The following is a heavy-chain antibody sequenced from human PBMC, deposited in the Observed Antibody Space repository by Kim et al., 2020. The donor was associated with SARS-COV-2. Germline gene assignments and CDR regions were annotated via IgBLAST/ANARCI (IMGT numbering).Heavy chain of an antibody. D-gene: IGHD3-10*01. CDR3: AKDLVRGVNGMDV. CDR2: IWYDGSNK. CDR1: GFTFSSYG. J-gene: IGHJ6*02. V-gene: IGHV3-33*06. Sequence: GGSLRLSCAASGFTFSSYGMHWVRQAPGKGLEWVAVIWYDGSNKYYADSVKGRFTISRDNSKNTLYLQMNSLRAEDTAVYYCAKDLVRGVNGMDVWGQGTTVTVSS.